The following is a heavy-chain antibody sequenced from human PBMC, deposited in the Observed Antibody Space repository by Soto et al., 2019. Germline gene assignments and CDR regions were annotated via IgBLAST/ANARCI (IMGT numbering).Heavy chain of an antibody. CDR3: AKGALYCSSTSCYSSPYYYGMDV. Sequence: ASVKVSCKTSGYIFTGYYMHWVRQAPGQGLEWMGWINPNSGVTDYAQTFQGRFTISRDNSKNTLYLQMNSLRAEDTAVYYCAKGALYCSSTSCYSSPYYYGMDVWGQGTTVTVSS. V-gene: IGHV1-2*02. CDR2: INPNSGVT. J-gene: IGHJ6*02. CDR1: GYIFTGYY. D-gene: IGHD2-2*01.